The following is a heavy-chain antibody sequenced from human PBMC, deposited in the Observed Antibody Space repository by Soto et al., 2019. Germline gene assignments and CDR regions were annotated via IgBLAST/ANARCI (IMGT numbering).Heavy chain of an antibody. J-gene: IGHJ6*02. D-gene: IGHD3-16*02. CDR1: GFTFSSYE. CDR3: ARDAYYDYVWGSYRWYYYYGMDV. CDR2: ISSSGSTI. V-gene: IGHV3-48*03. Sequence: GGSLRLSCAASGFTFSSYEMNWVRQAPGKGLEWVSYISSSGSTIYYADSVKGRFTISRDNAKNSLYLQMNSLRAEDTAVYYCARDAYYDYVWGSYRWYYYYGMDVWGQGTTVTVSS.